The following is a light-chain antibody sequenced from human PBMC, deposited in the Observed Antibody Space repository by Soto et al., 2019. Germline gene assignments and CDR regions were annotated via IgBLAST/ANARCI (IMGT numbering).Light chain of an antibody. Sequence: QSVLTQPPSASGTPGQRVTISCSGSSSNIGSNYVYWYQQLPGTAPKLLIYSNNQRPSGVPDRFSGSKSGTSASLAISGLRSDDEADDDCAAWGGSLSGRVFGGGT. CDR2: SNN. J-gene: IGLJ3*02. CDR3: AAWGGSLSGRV. V-gene: IGLV1-47*02. CDR1: SSNIGSNY.